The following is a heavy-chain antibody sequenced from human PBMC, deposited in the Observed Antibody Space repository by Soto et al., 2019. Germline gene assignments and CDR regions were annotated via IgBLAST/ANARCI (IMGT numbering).Heavy chain of an antibody. V-gene: IGHV3-15*07. CDR2: IKSNVNGGTS. D-gene: IGHD3-10*01. J-gene: IGHJ2*01. CDR1: GIIFSNAW. Sequence: EVQLVESGGGLVKPGGSLRLSCAVSGIIFSNAWMNWVRQVPGKGLEWVGRIKSNVNGGTSDYAAAVKDRFTISRDESKNTLYLEMDGLKTEDTAVYYCSSDEYGPFDLWGRCTLVTVSS. CDR3: SSDEYGPFDL.